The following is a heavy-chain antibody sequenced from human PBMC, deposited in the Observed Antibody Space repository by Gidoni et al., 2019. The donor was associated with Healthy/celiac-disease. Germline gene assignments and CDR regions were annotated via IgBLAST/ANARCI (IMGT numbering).Heavy chain of an antibody. CDR1: GGTFSSYT. Sequence: QVQLVQSGAEVKKPGSSVKVSCKASGGTFSSYTISWVRQAPGQGLEWMGRIIPILGIANYAQKFQGRVTITADKSTSTAYMELSSLRSEDTAVYYCARDRYDFWSPLPAGENWFDPWGQGTLVTVSS. D-gene: IGHD3-3*01. V-gene: IGHV1-69*08. CDR3: ARDRYDFWSPLPAGENWFDP. J-gene: IGHJ5*02. CDR2: IIPILGIA.